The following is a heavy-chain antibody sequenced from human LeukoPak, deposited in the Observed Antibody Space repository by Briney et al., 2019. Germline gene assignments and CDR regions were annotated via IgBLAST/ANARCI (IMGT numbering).Heavy chain of an antibody. V-gene: IGHV4-34*01. CDR3: AGVHDYGDY. Sequence: SETPSLTCAVYGGSFSGYYWSWIRQPPGKGLEWIGEINHSGSTNYNPSLKSRVTISVDTSKNQFSLKLSSVTAADTAVYYCAGVHDYGDYWGQGTLVTVSS. J-gene: IGHJ4*02. CDR1: GGSFSGYY. CDR2: INHSGST. D-gene: IGHD3-10*01.